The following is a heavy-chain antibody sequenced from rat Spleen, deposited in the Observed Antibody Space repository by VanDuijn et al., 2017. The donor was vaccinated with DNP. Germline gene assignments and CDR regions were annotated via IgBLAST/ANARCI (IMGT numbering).Heavy chain of an antibody. J-gene: IGHJ2*01. V-gene: IGHV5-22*01. Sequence: EVQLVESGGGLVQPGRSLKLSCAASGFTFSNYYMAWVRQAPKKGLEWVAAISTSGSRTYYADSVKGRFTISRDNAKNTLYLQMNSLKSEDTATYYCARWGGDYFDYWGQGVMVTVSS. CDR3: ARWGGDYFDY. CDR2: ISTSGSRT. CDR1: GFTFSNYY.